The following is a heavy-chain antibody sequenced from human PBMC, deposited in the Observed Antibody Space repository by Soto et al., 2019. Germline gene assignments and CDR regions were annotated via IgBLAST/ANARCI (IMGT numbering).Heavy chain of an antibody. CDR1: GGSLSGYY. CDR3: ASGRIATVYYYYGMDV. CDR2: INHSGST. V-gene: IGHV4-34*01. Sequence: SETLSLTRGGFGGSLSGYYWSWVRQPPGKGLEWIGEINHSGSTNYNPSLKSRVTISVDTSKNQFSLKLSSVTAADTAVYYCASGRIATVYYYYGMDVWGQGTTVTVSS. J-gene: IGHJ6*02. D-gene: IGHD6-25*01.